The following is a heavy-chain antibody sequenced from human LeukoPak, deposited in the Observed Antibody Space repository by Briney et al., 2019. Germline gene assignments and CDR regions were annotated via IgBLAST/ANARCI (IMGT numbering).Heavy chain of an antibody. D-gene: IGHD2-15*01. J-gene: IGHJ4*02. CDR1: GYTFTSYY. V-gene: IGHV1-46*01. Sequence: ASVKVSCKTSGYTFTSYYMHWVRQAPGQGLEWMGIINPSGGSTNYAQKFQGRVSMTRDTSTSTVYMELSSLRSEDTAVYYCARDQVVAATLDYWGQGTLVTVSS. CDR3: ARDQVVAATLDY. CDR2: INPSGGST.